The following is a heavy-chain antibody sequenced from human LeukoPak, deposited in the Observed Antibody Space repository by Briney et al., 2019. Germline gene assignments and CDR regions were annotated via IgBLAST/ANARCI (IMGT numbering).Heavy chain of an antibody. V-gene: IGHV1-18*01. CDR2: ISAYNGNT. CDR1: GYTFTSYG. D-gene: IGHD6-13*01. CDR3: ARVQQGCSSSSWWFDP. J-gene: IGHJ5*02. Sequence: ASVKVSCKASGYTFTSYGISWVRQAPGQGLEWMGWISAYNGNTNYAQKLQGRVTMTTDTSTSTAYMELRSLRSDDTAVYYCARVQQGCSSSSWWFDPWGQGTLVTVSS.